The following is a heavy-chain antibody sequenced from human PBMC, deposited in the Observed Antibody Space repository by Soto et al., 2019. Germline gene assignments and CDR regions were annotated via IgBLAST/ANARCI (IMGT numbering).Heavy chain of an antibody. CDR2: IKSKTDGGTT. Sequence: GGSLRLSCAASGFTFSNAWMNWVRQAPGKGLEWVGRIKSKTDGGTTDYAAPVKGRFTISRDDSKNTLYLQMNSLKTEDTAVYYCTWGREWLHRNFDYWGQGTLVTVSS. J-gene: IGHJ4*02. CDR3: TWGREWLHRNFDY. CDR1: GFTFSNAW. V-gene: IGHV3-15*07. D-gene: IGHD5-12*01.